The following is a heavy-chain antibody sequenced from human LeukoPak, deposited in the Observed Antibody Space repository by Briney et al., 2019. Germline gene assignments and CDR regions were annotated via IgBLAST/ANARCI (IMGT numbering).Heavy chain of an antibody. Sequence: ASVKVSCKVPGYTLTELSMHWVRQAPGKGLEWMGGFDPEDGETIYAQKFQGRVTMTEDTSTDTAYMELSSLRSEDTAVYYCATDPAGGNPSYYFDYWGQGTLVTVSS. V-gene: IGHV1-24*01. CDR3: ATDPAGGNPSYYFDY. CDR2: FDPEDGET. D-gene: IGHD1-14*01. J-gene: IGHJ4*02. CDR1: GYTLTELS.